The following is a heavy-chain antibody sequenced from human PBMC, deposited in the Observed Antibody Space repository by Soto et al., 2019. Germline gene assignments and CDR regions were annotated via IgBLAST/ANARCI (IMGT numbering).Heavy chain of an antibody. V-gene: IGHV1-2*04. CDR3: ARENSSGSDYDYYYYYGMDV. Sequence: GASVKVSCKASGYTFTGYYMHWVRQAPGQGLEWMGWINPNSGGTNYAQKFQGWVTMTRDTSISTAYMELSRLRSDDTAVYYCARENSSGSDYDYYYYYGMDVWGQGTKVTVSS. CDR2: INPNSGGT. D-gene: IGHD6-19*01. CDR1: GYTFTGYY. J-gene: IGHJ6*02.